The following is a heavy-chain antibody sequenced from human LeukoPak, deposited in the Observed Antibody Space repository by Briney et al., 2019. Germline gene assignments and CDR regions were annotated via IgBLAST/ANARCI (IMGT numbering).Heavy chain of an antibody. V-gene: IGHV3-23*01. CDR2: ISGSGGST. D-gene: IGHD5-18*01. CDR3: ARYSYGMPYGMDV. Sequence: GGSLRLSCAASGFTFNSYAMSWVRQAPGKGLEWVSAISGSGGSTYYADSVKGRFTISRDNSKNTLYLQMNSLRAEDTAVYYCARYSYGMPYGMDVWGQGTTVTVSS. CDR1: GFTFNSYA. J-gene: IGHJ6*02.